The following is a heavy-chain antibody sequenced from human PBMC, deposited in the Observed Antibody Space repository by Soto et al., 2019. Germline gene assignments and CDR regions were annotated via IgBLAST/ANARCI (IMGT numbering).Heavy chain of an antibody. Sequence: EVQLVESGGGLVQPGGYLRLPCAASGFTFSSYWMSWVRQAPGKGLEWVANIKHDGSEKYYVDSVKGRFTISRDNAKHSLYLQTNSLGAADTAVYYCARDSPGTTFPDYWGQGTLVTVSS. CDR3: ARDSPGTTFPDY. CDR2: IKHDGSEK. D-gene: IGHD1-1*01. V-gene: IGHV3-7*04. J-gene: IGHJ4*02. CDR1: GFTFSSYW.